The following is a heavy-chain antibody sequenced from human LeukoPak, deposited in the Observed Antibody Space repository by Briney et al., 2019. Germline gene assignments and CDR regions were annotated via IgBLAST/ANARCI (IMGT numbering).Heavy chain of an antibody. Sequence: GGSLRLSCAASGFTVCSNYMSWVRQAPGKGLEWVSVIYSGGSTYYADSVKGRFTISRDNSKNTLYLQMNSLRAEDTAVYYCARDLKLSYSSSWYYVWFDPWGQGTLVTVSS. V-gene: IGHV3-66*02. CDR1: GFTVCSNY. J-gene: IGHJ5*02. D-gene: IGHD6-13*01. CDR2: IYSGGST. CDR3: ARDLKLSYSSSWYYVWFDP.